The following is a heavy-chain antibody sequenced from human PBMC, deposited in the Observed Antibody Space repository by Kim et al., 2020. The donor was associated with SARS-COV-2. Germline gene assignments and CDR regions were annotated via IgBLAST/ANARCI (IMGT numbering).Heavy chain of an antibody. D-gene: IGHD2-15*01. Sequence: GGSLRLSCAASGFTFSTYAIHWVRQAPGKGLEWVAVISYDGYNKYYADSVKGRFTISRDNSKNTLYLQMNSLRDEDTAVYYCARAIGGAYYYGMDVLGQGTTVTVSS. CDR1: GFTFSTYA. V-gene: IGHV3-30-3*01. CDR3: ARAIGGAYYYGMDV. CDR2: ISYDGYNK. J-gene: IGHJ6*02.